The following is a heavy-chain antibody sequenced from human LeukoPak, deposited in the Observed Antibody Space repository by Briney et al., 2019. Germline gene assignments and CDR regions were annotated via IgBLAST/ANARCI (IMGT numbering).Heavy chain of an antibody. D-gene: IGHD3-10*01. CDR2: ISWNSGSI. CDR3: AKGALWFGESSYFDY. J-gene: IGHJ4*02. Sequence: GGSLRLSCAASGFTFDDYAMHWVRQAPGKGLEWVSGISWNSGSIGYADSVKGRFTISRDNAKNSLYLQMNSLRAEDTALYYCAKGALWFGESSYFDYWGQGTLVTVSS. CDR1: GFTFDDYA. V-gene: IGHV3-9*01.